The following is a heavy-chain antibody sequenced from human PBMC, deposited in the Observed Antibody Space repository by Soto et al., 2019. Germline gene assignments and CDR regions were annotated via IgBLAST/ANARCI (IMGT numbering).Heavy chain of an antibody. CDR1: GGTFSSYA. CDR2: IIPIFGTA. Sequence: ASVKVSCKASGGTFSSYAISWVRQAPGQGLEWMGGIIPIFGTANYAQKFQGRVTITADESTSTAYMELNSLRVEDTAVYYCVRKVVRGLFDYWGQGTLVTVSS. V-gene: IGHV1-69*13. J-gene: IGHJ4*02. D-gene: IGHD3-10*01. CDR3: VRKVVRGLFDY.